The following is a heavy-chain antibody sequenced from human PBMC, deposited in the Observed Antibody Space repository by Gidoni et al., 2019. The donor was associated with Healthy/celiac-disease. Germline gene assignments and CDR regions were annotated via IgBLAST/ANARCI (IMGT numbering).Heavy chain of an antibody. J-gene: IGHJ4*02. CDR3: ARETTGSEGFDY. CDR2: ISWNSGSI. V-gene: IGHV3-9*01. CDR1: GFTLDDYA. Sequence: EVQLVESGGGLVQPGRSLRLSCAASGFTLDDYAMHWVRQAPGKGLEWVSGISWNSGSIGYADSVKGRFTISRDNAKNSLYLQMNSLRAEDTALYYCARETTGSEGFDYWGQGTLVTVSS.